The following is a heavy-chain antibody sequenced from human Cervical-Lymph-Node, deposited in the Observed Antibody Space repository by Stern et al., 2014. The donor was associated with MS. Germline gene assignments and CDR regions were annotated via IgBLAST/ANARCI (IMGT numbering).Heavy chain of an antibody. CDR2: IGPLFGKP. Sequence: QVQLVESGAEVKKPGSSVKVSCKASGGTFSNYATSWVRQAPGQGLEWMGGIGPLFGKPNSAQKFQGRVTITEDESTSTAYMDLSSLRSEDTAVYYCASPLTATSVPFGYYGMDVWGQGTTVTVS. CDR3: ASPLTATSVPFGYYGMDV. CDR1: GGTFSNYA. D-gene: IGHD4-17*01. V-gene: IGHV1-69*01. J-gene: IGHJ6*02.